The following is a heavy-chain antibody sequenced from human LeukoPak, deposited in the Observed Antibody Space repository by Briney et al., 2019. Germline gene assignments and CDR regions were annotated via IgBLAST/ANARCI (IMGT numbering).Heavy chain of an antibody. J-gene: IGHJ4*02. D-gene: IGHD5-24*01. CDR2: ISSSSSYI. CDR1: GFTFSSYS. CDR3: ATQRDGYNSPFDY. V-gene: IGHV3-21*01. Sequence: GGSLRLSRAASGFTFSSYSMNWVRQAPGKGLEWVSSISSSSSYIYYADSVKGRFTTSRDNAKNSLHLQMNSLRAEDTAVYYCATQRDGYNSPFDYWGQGTLVTVSS.